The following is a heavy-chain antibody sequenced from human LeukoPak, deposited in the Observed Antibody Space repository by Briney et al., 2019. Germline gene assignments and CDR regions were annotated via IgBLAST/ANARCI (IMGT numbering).Heavy chain of an antibody. CDR2: INPSGGST. Sequence: ASVKVSCKASGYTFTCYYMHWVRQAPGQGLEWMGIINPSGGSTSYAQKFQGRVTMTRDTSTSTVYMELSSLRSEDTAVYYCAIVDTAMVTGNWFDPRGQGTLVTVSS. D-gene: IGHD5-18*01. J-gene: IGHJ5*02. CDR1: GYTFTCYY. CDR3: AIVDTAMVTGNWFDP. V-gene: IGHV1-46*01.